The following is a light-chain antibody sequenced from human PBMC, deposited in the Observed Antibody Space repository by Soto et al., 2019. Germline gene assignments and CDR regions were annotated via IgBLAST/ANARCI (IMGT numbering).Light chain of an antibody. CDR2: NAS. Sequence: EIVLTQSPATLSLSPGDRATLSCRASQSVGTYLAWYQQKPGQAPRLLIYNASNRATGIPARFSGSGSGTDFTLTISSLEPEDFAVYFCQQRGDWPSITFGQGTRLDI. J-gene: IGKJ5*01. CDR3: QQRGDWPSIT. CDR1: QSVGTY. V-gene: IGKV3-11*01.